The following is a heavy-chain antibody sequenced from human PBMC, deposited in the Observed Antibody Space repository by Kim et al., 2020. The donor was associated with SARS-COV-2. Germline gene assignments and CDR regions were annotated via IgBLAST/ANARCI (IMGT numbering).Heavy chain of an antibody. V-gene: IGHV3-43*02. CDR2: ISGDGGST. D-gene: IGHD3-3*01. CDR1: GFTFDDYA. J-gene: IGHJ6*02. CDR3: AKDTFGILEWLGSGMDV. Sequence: GGSLRLSCAASGFTFDDYAMHWVRQAPGKGLEWVSLISGDGGSTYYADSVKGRFTISRDNSKNSLYLQMNSLRTEDTALYYCAKDTFGILEWLGSGMDVWGQGTTVTVSS.